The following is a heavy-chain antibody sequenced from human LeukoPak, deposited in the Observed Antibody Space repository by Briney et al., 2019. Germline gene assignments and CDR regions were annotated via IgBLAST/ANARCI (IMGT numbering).Heavy chain of an antibody. V-gene: IGHV3-21*04. CDR1: GFTFSSYS. J-gene: IGHJ3*02. Sequence: NPGGSLRLSCAASGFTFSSYSMNWVRQAPGKGLEWVSSISSSSSYIYYADSVKGRFTISRDNAKNSLYLQMNSLRAEDTAVYYCAKDVSGVGATTGAFDIWGQGTMVTVSS. D-gene: IGHD1-26*01. CDR2: ISSSSSYI. CDR3: AKDVSGVGATTGAFDI.